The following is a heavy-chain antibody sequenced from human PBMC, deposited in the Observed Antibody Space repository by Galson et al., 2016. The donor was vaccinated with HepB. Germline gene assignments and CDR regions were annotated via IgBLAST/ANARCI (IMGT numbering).Heavy chain of an antibody. D-gene: IGHD3-10*01. V-gene: IGHV3-23*01. CDR2: SSVSGATT. CDR3: ARDLSFYYASGSYVLTPKYFDY. Sequence: SLRLSCAASGFTFIKYAMTWVRQAPGKGLEWVSASSVSGATTYYADSVKGRFTISRDNSKSTLYLQMRSLRADDTAVYYCARDLSFYYASGSYVLTPKYFDYRGQGTLVTVSS. J-gene: IGHJ4*02. CDR1: GFTFIKYA.